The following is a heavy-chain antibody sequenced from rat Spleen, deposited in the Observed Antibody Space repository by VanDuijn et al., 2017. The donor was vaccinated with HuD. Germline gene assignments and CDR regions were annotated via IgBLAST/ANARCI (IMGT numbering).Heavy chain of an antibody. CDR3: ARQTGYGGYRY. V-gene: IGHV5-17*01. D-gene: IGHD1-11*01. J-gene: IGHJ2*01. CDR1: GFTFSDYA. Sequence: EVQLVESGGGLVQPGRSLKLSCAASGFTFSDYAMAWVRQAPKKGLEWVATINYDGSSTYYRDSVKGRFTISRDNAKSTLYLQMDSLRSEDTATYYCARQTGYGGYRYWGQGVMVTVSS. CDR2: INYDGSST.